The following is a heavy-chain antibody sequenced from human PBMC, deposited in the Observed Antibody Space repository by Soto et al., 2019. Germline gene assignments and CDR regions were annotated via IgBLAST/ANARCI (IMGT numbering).Heavy chain of an antibody. D-gene: IGHD1-26*01. J-gene: IGHJ5*02. CDR3: ARDQRVVGASNNWFDP. Sequence: QVQLQESGPGLVKPSETLSLTCTVSGGSISSYYWSWIRQPPGKGLEWIGYIYYSGSTNYNPSLKSRVTISVDTSKNQFSLKLSSVTAADTAVYYCARDQRVVGASNNWFDPWGQGTLVTVSS. V-gene: IGHV4-59*01. CDR2: IYYSGST. CDR1: GGSISSYY.